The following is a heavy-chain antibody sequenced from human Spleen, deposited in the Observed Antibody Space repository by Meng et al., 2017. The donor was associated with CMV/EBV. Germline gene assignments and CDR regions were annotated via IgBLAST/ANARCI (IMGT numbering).Heavy chain of an antibody. V-gene: IGHV4-59*01. CDR2: IHYSGSS. CDR3: ARGHTDSGSFVGYYAMDV. J-gene: IGHJ6*02. CDR1: GASISSYY. D-gene: IGHD1-26*01. Sequence: SETLSLTCTVSGASISSYYWSWIRQPPGRGLTWIGNIHYSGSSNYNPSLKGRVTMPVATSEDQFSLRLNSVTAADTAVYYCARGHTDSGSFVGYYAMDVWGQGATVTVSS.